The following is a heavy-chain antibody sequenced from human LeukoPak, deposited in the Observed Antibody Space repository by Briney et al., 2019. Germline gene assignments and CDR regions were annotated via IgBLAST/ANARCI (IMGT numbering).Heavy chain of an antibody. Sequence: GGSLRLSCAASGFTFSSYSMNWVRQAPGKGLEWVSSISSSSSYIYYADSVKGRFTISRDNAKNSLYLQMNSLRAEDTAVYYCARGLLWFGELFGGGLGTLVTVSS. D-gene: IGHD3-10*01. CDR1: GFTFSSYS. CDR2: ISSSSSYI. CDR3: ARGLLWFGELFG. V-gene: IGHV3-21*01. J-gene: IGHJ4*02.